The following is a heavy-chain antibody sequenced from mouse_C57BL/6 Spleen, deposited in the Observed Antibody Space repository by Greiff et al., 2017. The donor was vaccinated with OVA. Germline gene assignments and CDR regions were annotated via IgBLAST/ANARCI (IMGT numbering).Heavy chain of an antibody. D-gene: IGHD2-1*01. CDR1: GYTFTSYW. J-gene: IGHJ4*01. Sequence: QVQLQQPGAELVMPGASVKLSCKASGYTFTSYWMHWVKQRPGQGLEWIGEIDPSDSYTNYNQKFKGKSTLTVDKSSSTAYMQLSSLTSEDSAVYDCARWSYYGNYGYAMDYWGQGTSVTVSS. CDR2: IDPSDSYT. V-gene: IGHV1-69*01. CDR3: ARWSYYGNYGYAMDY.